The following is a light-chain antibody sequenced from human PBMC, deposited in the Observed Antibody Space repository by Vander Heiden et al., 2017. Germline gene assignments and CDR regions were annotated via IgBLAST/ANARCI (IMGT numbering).Light chain of an antibody. Sequence: SFVLTQPPSVSVAPGQTARISWGGNNIRSNSVHWYQTKPVQAPVLVVDDGGDRPSGIPERFSGSNSENTATLTISRVEAGDEADYYCQVWDSSSDHVVFGGGTKVTVL. CDR3: QVWDSSSDHVV. CDR2: DGG. CDR1: NIRSNS. J-gene: IGLJ2*01. V-gene: IGLV3-21*02.